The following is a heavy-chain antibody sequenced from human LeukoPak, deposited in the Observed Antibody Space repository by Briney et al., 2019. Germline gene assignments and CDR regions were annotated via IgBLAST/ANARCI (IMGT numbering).Heavy chain of an antibody. CDR1: EFTFVRYA. Sequence: PAGGSLRLSCAASEFTFVRYAMTWVRQAPGKGLEWVSYISSSSFKIGYADSVKGRFTISRDNSKNTLYLQMDSLRVEDTAVYYCVRDPSYGSSWYYYMDVWGKGTTVTVSS. D-gene: IGHD6-13*01. J-gene: IGHJ6*03. V-gene: IGHV3-48*04. CDR2: ISSSSFKI. CDR3: VRDPSYGSSWYYYMDV.